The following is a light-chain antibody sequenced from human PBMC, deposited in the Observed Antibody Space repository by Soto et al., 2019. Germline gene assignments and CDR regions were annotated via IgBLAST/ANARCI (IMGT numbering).Light chain of an antibody. V-gene: IGKV3-11*01. CDR2: DAS. J-gene: IGKJ1*01. CDR1: QSVSSY. CDR3: QQRSNWWT. Sequence: EIVLTQSPATLFLSPGEKDTLSCRASQSVSSYLAWYQQKPGQAPRLLIYDASNRATGIPARFSGSGSGTDFTLTISSLEPEDFAVYYCQQRSNWWTFGQGTKV.